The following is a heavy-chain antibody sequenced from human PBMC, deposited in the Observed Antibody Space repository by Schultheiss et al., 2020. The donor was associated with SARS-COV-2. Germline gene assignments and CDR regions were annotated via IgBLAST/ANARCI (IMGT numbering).Heavy chain of an antibody. D-gene: IGHD2-2*01. V-gene: IGHV3-23*01. CDR2: ISGSGGST. Sequence: GGSLRLSCAASGFTFSSYAMSWVRQAPGKGLEWVSAISGSGGSTYYADSVKGRFTISRDNSKNTLYLQMNSLRAEDTAVYYCAKDWYCSSTSCYLYYYYYYGMDVWGQGTTVTVSS. CDR3: AKDWYCSSTSCYLYYYYYYGMDV. J-gene: IGHJ6*02. CDR1: GFTFSSYA.